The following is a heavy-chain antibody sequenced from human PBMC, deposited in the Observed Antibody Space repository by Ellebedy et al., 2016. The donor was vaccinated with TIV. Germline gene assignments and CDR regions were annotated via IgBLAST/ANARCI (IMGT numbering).Heavy chain of an antibody. V-gene: IGHV5-51*01. J-gene: IGHJ4*02. CDR1: GYRFTSYW. Sequence: GEYLKISCKGSGYRFTSYWIGWVRQMHGKGLEWMGIIYPGDSDTRYSPSFQGQVTISADKYISTAYLQWSSLKASDTAMYYCARSDSSGYEFDDWGQGTLVTVSS. CDR3: ARSDSSGYEFDD. D-gene: IGHD3-22*01. CDR2: IYPGDSDT.